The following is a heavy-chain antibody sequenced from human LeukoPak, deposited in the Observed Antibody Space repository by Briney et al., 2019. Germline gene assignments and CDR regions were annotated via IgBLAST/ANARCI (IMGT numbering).Heavy chain of an antibody. CDR2: INPNSGGT. CDR1: GYTFTGYY. Sequence: ASVKVSRKASGYTFTGYYMHWVRQAPGQGLEWMGWINPNSGGTNYAQKFQGWVTMTRDTSISTAYMELSRLRSDDTAVYYCARGDSSSWYDAFDIWGQGTMVTVSS. CDR3: ARGDSSSWYDAFDI. D-gene: IGHD6-13*01. V-gene: IGHV1-2*04. J-gene: IGHJ3*02.